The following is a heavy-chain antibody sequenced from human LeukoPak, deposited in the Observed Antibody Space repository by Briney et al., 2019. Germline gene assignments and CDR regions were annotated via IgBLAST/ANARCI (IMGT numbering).Heavy chain of an antibody. J-gene: IGHJ4*02. CDR2: ISYDGSNK. CDR1: GFTFSSYG. CDR3: AKGAQVTIFGHFDY. D-gene: IGHD3-3*01. V-gene: IGHV3-30*18. Sequence: GGSLRLSCAVSGFTFSSYGVHWVRQAPGKGLEWVAVISYDGSNKYYADSVKGRFTISRDNSKNTLYLQVNSLRAEDTAVYYCAKGAQVTIFGHFDYWGQGTLVTVSS.